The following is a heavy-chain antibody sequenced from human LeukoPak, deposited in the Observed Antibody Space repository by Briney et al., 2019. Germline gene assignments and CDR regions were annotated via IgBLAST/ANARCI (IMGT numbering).Heavy chain of an antibody. V-gene: IGHV1-46*01. CDR2: INPSGGST. D-gene: IGHD6-13*01. CDR3: ARGSSWPTRDY. Sequence: GASVKVSCKASGYTFTSYYMHWVRQAPGQGLEWMGIINPSGGSTSYAQRFQGRVTMTRDMSTSTVYMELSSLRSEDTAVYYCARGSSWPTRDYWGQGTLVTVSS. CDR1: GYTFTSYY. J-gene: IGHJ4*02.